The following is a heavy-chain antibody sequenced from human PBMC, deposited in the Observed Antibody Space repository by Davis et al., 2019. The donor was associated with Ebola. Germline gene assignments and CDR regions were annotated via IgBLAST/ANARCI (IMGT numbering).Heavy chain of an antibody. CDR3: GVQGDY. CDR1: GFTVSSNY. J-gene: IGHJ4*02. Sequence: GESLKISCAASGFTVSSNYMTWVRQAPGKGLEWVSVIYNGGRTFYADSVKGRFTISRHNLKNMLYLQMNSLRPEETAVYYCGVQGDYWGQGTLVTVSP. CDR2: IYNGGRT. V-gene: IGHV3-53*04.